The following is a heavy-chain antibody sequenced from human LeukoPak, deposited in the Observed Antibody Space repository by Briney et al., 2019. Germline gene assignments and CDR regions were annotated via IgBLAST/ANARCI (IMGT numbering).Heavy chain of an antibody. CDR3: ARYARSSGWYSRSIYAFDI. CDR1: GYTFTGYY. CDR2: INPNSGGT. V-gene: IGHV1-2*04. D-gene: IGHD6-19*01. Sequence: ASVKVSCKASGYTFTGYYMHWVRQAPGQGLEWMGWINPNSGGTNYAQKFQGWVTMTRDTSISTAYTELSRLRSDDTAVYYCARYARSSGWYSRSIYAFDIWGQGTMVTVSS. J-gene: IGHJ3*02.